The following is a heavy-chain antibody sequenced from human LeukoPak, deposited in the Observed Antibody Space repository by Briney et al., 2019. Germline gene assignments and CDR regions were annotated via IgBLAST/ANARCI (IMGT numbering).Heavy chain of an antibody. CDR1: GFTFSSYW. CDR2: IKQDGSEK. J-gene: IGHJ4*02. CDR3: AKGRYSISPIDY. Sequence: PGGSLRLSCAASGFTFSSYWMSWVRQAPGKGLEWVANIKQDGSEKYYVDSVKGRFTISRDNAKNSLYLQMNSLRAEDTALYYCAKGRYSISPIDYWGQGTLVTVSS. D-gene: IGHD6-13*01. V-gene: IGHV3-7*03.